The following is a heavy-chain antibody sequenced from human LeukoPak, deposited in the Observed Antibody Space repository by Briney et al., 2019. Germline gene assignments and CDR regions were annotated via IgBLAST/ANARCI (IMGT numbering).Heavy chain of an antibody. D-gene: IGHD2-2*01. V-gene: IGHV4-59*01. Sequence: SETLSLTCAVYGGSFSGYYWSWIRQPPGKGLEWIGYIYYSGSTNYNPSLKSRVTISVDTSKNQFSLKLSSVTAADTAVYYCAREGSTSRFDPWGQGTLVTVSS. J-gene: IGHJ5*02. CDR3: AREGSTSRFDP. CDR1: GGSFSGYY. CDR2: IYYSGST.